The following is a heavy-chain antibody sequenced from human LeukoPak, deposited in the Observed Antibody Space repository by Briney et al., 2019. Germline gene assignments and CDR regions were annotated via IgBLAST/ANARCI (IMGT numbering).Heavy chain of an antibody. V-gene: IGHV1-18*01. CDR1: GYIFTNYG. CDR2: ISAHNGDT. J-gene: IGHJ4*02. D-gene: IGHD2-15*01. CDR3: ARGGPPGGSGAYSDH. Sequence: ASVKVSCKASGYIFTNYGITWVRRAPGQGLEWMGWISAHNGDTNYAQKLQGRVTLTTDTSTSTVYMELKSLRSDDTAVYYCARGGPPGGSGAYSDHWGQGTLATVSS.